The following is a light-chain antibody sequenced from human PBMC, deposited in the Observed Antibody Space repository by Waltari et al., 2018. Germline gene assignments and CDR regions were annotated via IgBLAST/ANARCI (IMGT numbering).Light chain of an antibody. V-gene: IGLV3-1*01. CDR1: GLGHKY. CDR2: ADA. Sequence: SYALTQPPPVPVSPGKTASIPCSGAGLGHKYVIWFQQRPGQSPVLVIYADAKRPSGVPARISGSNSENMATLTISGTQATDETDYYCQAWDATSHLTFGGGTKLTVL. CDR3: QAWDATSHLT. J-gene: IGLJ2*01.